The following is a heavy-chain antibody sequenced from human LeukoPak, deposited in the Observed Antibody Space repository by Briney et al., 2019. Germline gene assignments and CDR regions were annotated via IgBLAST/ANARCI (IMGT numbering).Heavy chain of an antibody. V-gene: IGHV4-39*01. CDR3: ARPRSWDDAFDI. Sequence: SETLSLTCTVSGGSISSSSYYWGWIRQPPGKGLEWIGSIYYSGSTYYNPSLKSRVTISVDTSKNQFSLKLSSVTAADTAVYYCARPRSWDDAFDIWGQGTMVTVSS. D-gene: IGHD6-13*01. J-gene: IGHJ3*02. CDR1: GGSISSSSYY. CDR2: IYYSGST.